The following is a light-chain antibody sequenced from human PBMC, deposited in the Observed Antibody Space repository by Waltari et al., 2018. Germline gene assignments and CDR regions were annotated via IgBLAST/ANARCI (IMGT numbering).Light chain of an antibody. J-gene: IGKJ3*01. Sequence: EIVWTQSPATLSLSPGEIATLSCRASQIVSSYLAWYQQKPGQAPRLLIYDASNRANVIPARFRGSGSGTDFTLTISSLEPEDFAVYYCQQRSNWPPTFGPGTKVDIK. CDR1: QIVSSY. CDR3: QQRSNWPPT. CDR2: DAS. V-gene: IGKV3-11*01.